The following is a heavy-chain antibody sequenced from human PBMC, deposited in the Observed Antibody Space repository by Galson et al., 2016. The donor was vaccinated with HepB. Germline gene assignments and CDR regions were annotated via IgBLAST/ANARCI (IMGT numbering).Heavy chain of an antibody. CDR1: GFTFSDYY. V-gene: IGHV3-11*06. J-gene: IGHJ6*02. CDR2: ISVRSTYT. CDR3: VRDQATCGGDCYSGRNYYYGLDV. Sequence: SLRLSCAASGFTFSDYYMTWIRQAPGKGLEWVAYISVRSTYTKYAGSVKGRFTISRDSAKNSLFLQMNSLRAEDTAVYYCVRDQATCGGDCYSGRNYYYGLDVWGQGTTVTVSS. D-gene: IGHD2-21*02.